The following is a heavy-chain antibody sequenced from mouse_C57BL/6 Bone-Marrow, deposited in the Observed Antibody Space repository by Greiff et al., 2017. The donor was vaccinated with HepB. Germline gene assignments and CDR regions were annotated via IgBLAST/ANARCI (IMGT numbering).Heavy chain of an antibody. CDR3: ARSITTVVADMDY. CDR1: GYTFTSYT. V-gene: IGHV1-4*01. CDR2: INPSSGYT. D-gene: IGHD1-1*01. J-gene: IGHJ4*01. Sequence: QVQLQQSGAELARPGASVKMSCKASGYTFTSYTMHWVKQRPGQGLEWIGYINPSSGYTKYNQKFKDKATLTADKSSSTAYMQLSSLTSEDSAVYYCARSITTVVADMDYWGQGTSVTVSS.